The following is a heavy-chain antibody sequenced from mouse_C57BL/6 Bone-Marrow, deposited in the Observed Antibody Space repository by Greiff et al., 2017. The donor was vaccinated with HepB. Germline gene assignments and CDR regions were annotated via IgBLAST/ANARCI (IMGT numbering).Heavy chain of an antibody. J-gene: IGHJ3*01. Sequence: EVKLMESGGGLVQPGGSMKLSCVASGFTFSNYWMNWVRQSPEKGLEWVAQIRLKSDNYATHYAESVKGRFTISRNDSKSSVYLQMNNLRAEDTGIYYCTDSLVAWFAYWGQRTLVTVSA. CDR2: IRLKSDNYAT. V-gene: IGHV6-3*01. D-gene: IGHD6-2*01. CDR3: TDSLVAWFAY. CDR1: GFTFSNYW.